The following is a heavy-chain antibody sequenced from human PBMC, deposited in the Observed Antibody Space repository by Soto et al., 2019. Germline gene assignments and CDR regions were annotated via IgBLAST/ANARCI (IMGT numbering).Heavy chain of an antibody. CDR2: ISAYNGNT. CDR3: ARDSGLWSNYYYYYYMDV. J-gene: IGHJ6*02. D-gene: IGHD2-8*02. V-gene: IGHV1-18*01. CDR1: GYTFTRYG. Sequence: VRLVQCGAEVKNPGASVKVSCKASGYTFTRYGITWVRQAPGKGLEWWGWISAYNGNTHYAQKLQGRATMNTDTSTSTAYVVLRSLRSDDTAVYDCARDSGLWSNYYYYYYMDVWGQGTTLTFCS.